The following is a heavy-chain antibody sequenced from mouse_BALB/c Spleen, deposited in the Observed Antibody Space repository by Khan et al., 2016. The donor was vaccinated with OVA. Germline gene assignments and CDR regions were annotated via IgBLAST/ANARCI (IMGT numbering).Heavy chain of an antibody. J-gene: IGHJ2*01. CDR1: GSTFTTYW. Sequence: QVQLKQSGAELAKPGASVTMSCKASGSTFTTYWMHWVKQRPGQGLEWIGYINPTSGYTDYNDKFKDRATLSADKSSSTAYMQLNSLTSEDSAVYYGTRDRIDYGGQGTTLTVAS. CDR2: INPTSGYT. CDR3: TRDRIDY. V-gene: IGHV1-7*01.